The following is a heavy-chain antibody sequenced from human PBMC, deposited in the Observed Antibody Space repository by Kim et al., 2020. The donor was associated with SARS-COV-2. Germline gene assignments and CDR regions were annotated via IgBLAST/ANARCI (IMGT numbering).Heavy chain of an antibody. Sequence: GGSLRLSCAASGFTLSGYSMNWVRQAPGKGLEWVSYITTSSITTYYADSVKGRFTISRDNAKNSLFLQMNSLRAEDTAVYYCARAGVPTVARFFDSWGQG. V-gene: IGHV3-48*04. CDR1: GFTLSGYS. CDR3: ARAGVPTVARFFDS. J-gene: IGHJ4*02. D-gene: IGHD4-17*01. CDR2: ITTSSITT.